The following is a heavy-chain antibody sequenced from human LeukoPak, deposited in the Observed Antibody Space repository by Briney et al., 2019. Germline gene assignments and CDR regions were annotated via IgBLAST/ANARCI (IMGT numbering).Heavy chain of an antibody. CDR1: GFTFSSYS. CDR3: ARDARQQLVERFDY. J-gene: IGHJ4*02. D-gene: IGHD6-13*01. CDR2: ISSSSSTI. Sequence: GGSLRLSCAASGFTFSSYSMNWVRQAPGKGLEWVSYISSSSSTIYYADSVKGRFTISRDNAKNSLYLQMNSLRAEDTAVYYCARDARQQLVERFDYWGQGTLVTVSS. V-gene: IGHV3-48*04.